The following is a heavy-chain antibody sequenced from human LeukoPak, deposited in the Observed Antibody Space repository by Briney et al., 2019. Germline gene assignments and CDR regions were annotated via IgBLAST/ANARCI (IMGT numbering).Heavy chain of an antibody. D-gene: IGHD6-13*01. V-gene: IGHV1-69*01. CDR1: GGTFSSYA. J-gene: IGHJ4*02. CDR3: ARGWYSSSRPSFSFDY. Sequence: ASVKVSCKASGGTFSSYAISWVRQAPGQGLEWMGGIIPIFGTANYAQKFQGRVTITADESTSTAYMELSSLRSEDAAVYYCARGWYSSSRPSFSFDYWGQGTLVTVSS. CDR2: IIPIFGTA.